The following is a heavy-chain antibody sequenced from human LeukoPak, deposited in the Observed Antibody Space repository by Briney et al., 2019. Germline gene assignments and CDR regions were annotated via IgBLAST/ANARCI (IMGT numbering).Heavy chain of an antibody. CDR1: GFTFSSYW. D-gene: IGHD2-2*01. Sequence: GGSLRLSCAASGFTFSSYWMSWVRQAPGKGLEWVANIKQDGSEKYYVDSVKGRFTISGDNAKNSLYLQMNSLRAEDTAVYYCARDRYCSSTSCFGDAFDIWGQGTMVTVSS. J-gene: IGHJ3*02. CDR2: IKQDGSEK. CDR3: ARDRYCSSTSCFGDAFDI. V-gene: IGHV3-7*01.